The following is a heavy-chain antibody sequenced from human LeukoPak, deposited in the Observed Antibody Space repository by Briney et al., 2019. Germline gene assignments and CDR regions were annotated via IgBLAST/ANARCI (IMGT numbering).Heavy chain of an antibody. Sequence: GGSLRLSCAASGFTFSSYSINWVRQAPGKGLEWLSYISSSSRTISYADSLKGRLTVSRDNAKNSLDLQMNSLRVEDTAVYYCARVGTSGWTSDYWGQGTLVTVSP. V-gene: IGHV3-48*04. D-gene: IGHD6-19*01. J-gene: IGHJ4*02. CDR1: GFTFSSYS. CDR2: ISSSSRTI. CDR3: ARVGTSGWTSDY.